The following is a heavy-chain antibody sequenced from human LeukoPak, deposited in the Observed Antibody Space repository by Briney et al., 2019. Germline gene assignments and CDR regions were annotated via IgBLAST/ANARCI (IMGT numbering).Heavy chain of an antibody. Sequence: GGSLRLSCAASGFTFSSYAMNWVRQAPGKGPEWVSGISGSGGSTYYADSVKGRFTISRDNSKNTVYLQMNSLRAEDTAVYYCAKDLSGSYIRGFDYWGQGTLVTVSS. D-gene: IGHD1-26*01. CDR3: AKDLSGSYIRGFDY. CDR2: ISGSGGST. CDR1: GFTFSSYA. J-gene: IGHJ4*02. V-gene: IGHV3-23*01.